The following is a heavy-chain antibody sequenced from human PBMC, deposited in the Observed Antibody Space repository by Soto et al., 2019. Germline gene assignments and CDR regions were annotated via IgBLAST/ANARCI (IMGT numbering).Heavy chain of an antibody. CDR1: GNTLTELS. CDR3: ATSHKGWELLLVY. V-gene: IGHV1-24*01. CDR2: FDPEAGEK. J-gene: IGHJ4*02. Sequence: QVQVVQSGAEVKKPGASVKVSCKVSGNTLTELSMYWVRQAPGKGLEWMGGFDPEAGEKIYAQKFQVRVTMTEDSSIDTAYLELSSLKSEDTAVYYCATSHKGWELLLVYWGQGTLVTVSS. D-gene: IGHD1-26*01.